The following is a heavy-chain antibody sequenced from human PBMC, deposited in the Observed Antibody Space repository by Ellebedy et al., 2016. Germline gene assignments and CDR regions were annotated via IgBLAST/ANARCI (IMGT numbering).Heavy chain of an antibody. J-gene: IGHJ6*02. Sequence: SETLSLTXAVSGDSISRAGSSWSWIRQPPGKGLEWIGNIYKSGSSYYNPSLKSRATISVDRSKNQFSLKVKSVTAADTAVYFCTRDQRGAGKLYLYYYGTDVWGQGTTVTVSS. V-gene: IGHV4-30-2*01. CDR1: GDSISRAGSS. D-gene: IGHD2/OR15-2a*01. CDR3: TRDQRGAGKLYLYYYGTDV. CDR2: IYKSGSS.